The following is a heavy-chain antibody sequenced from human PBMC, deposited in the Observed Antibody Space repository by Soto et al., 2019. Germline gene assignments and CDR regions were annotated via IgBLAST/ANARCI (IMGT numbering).Heavy chain of an antibody. CDR2: INYSGST. Sequence: SETLSLTCAVYGGSFSGYYWIWIRQSPGKGLEWIGEINYSGSTKYNPSLKSRVTISVDTSKNQFSLKLSSVTAADTAVYYCARALPYYDSSGYRLGYNWFDPWCQGTQVNVS. D-gene: IGHD3-22*01. CDR1: GGSFSGYY. CDR3: ARALPYYDSSGYRLGYNWFDP. J-gene: IGHJ5*02. V-gene: IGHV4-34*01.